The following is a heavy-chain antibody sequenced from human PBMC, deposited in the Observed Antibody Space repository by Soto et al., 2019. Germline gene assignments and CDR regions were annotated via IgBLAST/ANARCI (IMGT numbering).Heavy chain of an antibody. CDR3: ERVFWRGINHYFDY. CDR2: IYWDDDK. Sequence: QITLKESGPTLVKPTQTLTLTCTFSGFSLSTYGMGMGWIRQPPGKAPEWLSVIYWDDDKRYSPSLKSRLTITKDTSKSQVVLTMTDVDPVDTATYYCERVFWRGINHYFDYWGQGSLVTVSS. CDR1: GFSLSTYGMG. J-gene: IGHJ4*02. V-gene: IGHV2-5*02. D-gene: IGHD2-21*01.